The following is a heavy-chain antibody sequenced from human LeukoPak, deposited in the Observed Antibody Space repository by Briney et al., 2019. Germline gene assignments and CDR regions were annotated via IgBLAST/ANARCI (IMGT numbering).Heavy chain of an antibody. J-gene: IGHJ2*01. CDR3: AQVGDDGSGYYRSDWYFDL. CDR2: IYHSGST. D-gene: IGHD3-22*01. V-gene: IGHV4-4*02. Sequence: EPSGTLSLTCAVSGGSISSSNWWSWVRQPPGKGLEWIGEIYHSGSTNYNPSLKSRVTISVDKSKNQFSLKLSSVTAADTAVYYCAQVGDDGSGYYRSDWYFDLWGRGTLVTVSS. CDR1: GGSISSSNW.